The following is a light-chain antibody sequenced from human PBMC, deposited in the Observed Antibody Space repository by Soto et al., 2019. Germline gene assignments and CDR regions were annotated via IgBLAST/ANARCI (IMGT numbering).Light chain of an antibody. CDR3: QQYDTSSAT. J-gene: IGKJ1*01. CDR1: QGIGVW. V-gene: IGKV1-5*01. Sequence: DIQMTQSPSTLSSSVGDRVTITCRASQGIGVWLAWYQQKPGRAPKLLIYDASILQGGGPSRFSGNGSGTEFTLTISSLQPDDFATYYGQQYDTSSATFGQGTKVEIK. CDR2: DAS.